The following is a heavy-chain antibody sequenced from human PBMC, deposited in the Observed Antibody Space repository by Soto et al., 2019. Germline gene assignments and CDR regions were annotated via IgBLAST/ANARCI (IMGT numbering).Heavy chain of an antibody. CDR2: ISGSGGIT. CDR1: GFTFSSYA. D-gene: IGHD1-26*01. V-gene: IGHV3-23*01. CDR3: ATGYYRYLGY. Sequence: GGSLRLSCAASGFTFSSYAMSWVRQAPGKGLEWVSGISGSGGITYYADSVKGRFTISRDNSKNTLYLQLNSLRAEDTAVYYCATGYYRYLGYWGQGTLVTVSS. J-gene: IGHJ4*02.